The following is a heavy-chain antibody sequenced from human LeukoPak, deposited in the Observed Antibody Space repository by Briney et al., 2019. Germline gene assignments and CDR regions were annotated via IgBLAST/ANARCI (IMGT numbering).Heavy chain of an antibody. CDR3: VRGHYYDSSGYWGFDY. CDR2: IKSDGSTT. V-gene: IGHV3-74*01. J-gene: IGHJ4*02. CDR1: GFTFSTSW. D-gene: IGHD3-22*01. Sequence: GGSLRLSCAASGFTFSTSWMHWVRQAPGKGLVWVSRIKSDGSTTTYADSVKGRFTVSRDNAKNTLFLQMNSLRDEDTAVYYCVRGHYYDSSGYWGFDYWGQGTLVTVSS.